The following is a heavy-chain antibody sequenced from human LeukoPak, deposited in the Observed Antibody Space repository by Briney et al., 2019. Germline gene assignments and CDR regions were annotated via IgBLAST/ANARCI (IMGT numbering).Heavy chain of an antibody. CDR1: GYTFTSYD. CDR3: ARSTRYCRGGSRSRYGMDV. J-gene: IGHJ6*02. Sequence: ASVKVSCKASGYTFTSYDINWVRQATGQGLEWMGWMNPNSGNTGYAQKFQGRVTMTRNTSISTAYMELSSLRSEDTAVYYCARSTRYCRGGSRSRYGMDVWGQGTTVTVSS. D-gene: IGHD2-15*01. CDR2: MNPNSGNT. V-gene: IGHV1-8*01.